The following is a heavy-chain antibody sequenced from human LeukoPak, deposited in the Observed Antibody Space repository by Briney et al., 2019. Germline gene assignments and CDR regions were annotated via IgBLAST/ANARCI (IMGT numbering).Heavy chain of an antibody. V-gene: IGHV3-30*14. D-gene: IGHD2-2*01. CDR2: ISYDGSNK. Sequence: GGSLRLSCAASGFTFSSYAMHWVRQAPGKGLEWVAVISYDGSNKYYADPVKGRFTISRGNSKNTLYLQMNSLRAEDTAVYYCARVFCSSTSCYDYFDYWGQGTLVTVSS. J-gene: IGHJ4*02. CDR1: GFTFSSYA. CDR3: ARVFCSSTSCYDYFDY.